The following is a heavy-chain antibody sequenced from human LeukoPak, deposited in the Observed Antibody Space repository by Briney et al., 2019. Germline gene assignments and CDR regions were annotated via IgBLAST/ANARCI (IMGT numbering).Heavy chain of an antibody. CDR2: IYTDDADT. Sequence: GESLKISCKGSGFSFTTYWIVWVRQMPGKGREWMRIIYTDDADTRYSPSFQGQVTISADKSISTAYLQWSSLKASDTAMYYCARLYYSASGYPDYWGQGTLVTVSS. V-gene: IGHV5-51*01. CDR3: ARLYYSASGYPDY. D-gene: IGHD3-22*01. CDR1: GFSFTTYW. J-gene: IGHJ4*02.